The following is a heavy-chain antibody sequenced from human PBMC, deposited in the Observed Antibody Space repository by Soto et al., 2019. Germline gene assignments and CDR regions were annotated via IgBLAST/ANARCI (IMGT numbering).Heavy chain of an antibody. CDR2: IYPGDSDT. CDR3: AGGGVRGVITRTRDYYGMDV. V-gene: IGHV5-51*01. CDR1: GYSFTSYW. J-gene: IGHJ6*02. Sequence: LGESLKICCKGSGYSFTSYWIGWVRQMPWKGLERMGIIYPGDSDTRYSPSFQGQVTISADKSISTAYLQWSSLKASDAAMYYCAGGGVRGVITRTRDYYGMDVWGQGTTVTVSS. D-gene: IGHD3-10*01.